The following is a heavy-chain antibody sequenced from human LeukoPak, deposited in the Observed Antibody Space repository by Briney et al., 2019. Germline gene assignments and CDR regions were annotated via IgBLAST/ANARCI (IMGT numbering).Heavy chain of an antibody. CDR3: AKGSGYYDSSGYYSDNWFDP. J-gene: IGHJ5*02. Sequence: PGGSLRLSCAASGFTFSSYAMSWVRQAPGKGLEWVSAISGSGGSTYYADSVKGRFTISRDNSKNTLYLQMNSLRAEDTAVYYCAKGSGYYDSSGYYSDNWFDPWSQGTLVTVSS. V-gene: IGHV3-23*01. CDR1: GFTFSSYA. CDR2: ISGSGGST. D-gene: IGHD3-22*01.